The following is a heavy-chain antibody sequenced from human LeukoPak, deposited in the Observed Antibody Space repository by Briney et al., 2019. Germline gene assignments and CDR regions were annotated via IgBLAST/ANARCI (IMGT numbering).Heavy chain of an antibody. Sequence: EPGGSLRLSCAASGFTFSSYSMNWVRQAPGKGLEWVSYISSSGSTIYYADSVKGRFTISRDNAKNSLYLQMNSLRAEDTAVYYCARVHIVATHDYWGQGTLVTVSS. CDR1: GFTFSSYS. D-gene: IGHD5-12*01. J-gene: IGHJ4*02. V-gene: IGHV3-48*04. CDR3: ARVHIVATHDY. CDR2: ISSSGSTI.